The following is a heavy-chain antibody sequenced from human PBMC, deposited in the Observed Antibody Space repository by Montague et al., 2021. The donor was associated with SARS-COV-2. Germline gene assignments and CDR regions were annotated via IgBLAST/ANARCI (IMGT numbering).Heavy chain of an antibody. V-gene: IGHV4-34*01. CDR1: GGSFSTYS. CDR2: IHYGGST. CDR3: ARLGDGVVPSPILGVGPYYTYDYMDV. Sequence: SETLSLTCAVHGGSFSTYSWNWIRQPPGKGLEWIGEIHYGGSTNYNPSLKSRVTISADTSKNQFSLKLTSVAAADTAVYYRARLGDGVVPSPILGVGPYYTYDYMDVWGKGTTVTVSS. J-gene: IGHJ6*03. D-gene: IGHD3-10*01.